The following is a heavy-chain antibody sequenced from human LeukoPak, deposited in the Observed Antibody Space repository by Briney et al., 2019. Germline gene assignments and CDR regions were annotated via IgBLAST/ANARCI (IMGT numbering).Heavy chain of an antibody. D-gene: IGHD6-19*01. CDR2: INHSGST. J-gene: IGHJ5*02. CDR1: GGSFSGYY. CDR3: ARGHSSDGTDP. V-gene: IGHV4-34*01. Sequence: SETLSLTCAVYGGSFSGYYWSWIRQPPGKGLGWIGEINHSGSTNYNPSLKSRVTISVDTSKNQFSLKLSSVTAADTAVYYCARGHSSDGTDPWGQGTLVTVSS.